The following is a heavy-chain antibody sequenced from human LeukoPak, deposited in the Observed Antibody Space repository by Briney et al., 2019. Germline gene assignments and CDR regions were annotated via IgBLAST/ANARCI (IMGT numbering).Heavy chain of an antibody. V-gene: IGHV4-59*01. CDR1: GGSFSGYY. J-gene: IGHJ3*02. D-gene: IGHD3-10*01. Sequence: PSETLSLTCAVYGGSFSGYYWSWIRQPPGKGLEWIGYIYYSGTTNYNPSLKSRVTISVDTSKNQFSLKLSSVTAADTAVYYCAREGSGGAFDIWGQGTMVTVSS. CDR3: AREGSGGAFDI. CDR2: IYYSGTT.